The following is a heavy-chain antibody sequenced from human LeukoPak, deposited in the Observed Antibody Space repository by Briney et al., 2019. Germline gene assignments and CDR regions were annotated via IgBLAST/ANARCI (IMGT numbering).Heavy chain of an antibody. J-gene: IGHJ4*02. CDR1: GGSISSYY. D-gene: IGHD6-19*01. Sequence: SETLSLTCTVSGGSISSYYWSWIRQPPGKGLEWIGYIYYSGCTNYNPSLKSRVTISVDTSKNQFSLKLSSMTAADTAVYYCARAALSSGWYFYWGQGTLVTVSS. CDR2: IYYSGCT. V-gene: IGHV4-59*01. CDR3: ARAALSSGWYFY.